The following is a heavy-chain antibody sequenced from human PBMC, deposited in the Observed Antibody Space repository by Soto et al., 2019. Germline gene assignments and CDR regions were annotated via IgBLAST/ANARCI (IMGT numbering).Heavy chain of an antibody. Sequence: PGESLKISCKGSGYSFTSYWIGWVCQMPGKGLEWMGIIYPGDSDTRYSPSFQGQVTISADKSISTAYLQWSSLKASDTAMYYCARSPPEYSGYDLAYYFDYWGQGTLVTVSS. CDR3: ARSPPEYSGYDLAYYFDY. CDR2: IYPGDSDT. D-gene: IGHD5-12*01. V-gene: IGHV5-51*01. CDR1: GYSFTSYW. J-gene: IGHJ4*02.